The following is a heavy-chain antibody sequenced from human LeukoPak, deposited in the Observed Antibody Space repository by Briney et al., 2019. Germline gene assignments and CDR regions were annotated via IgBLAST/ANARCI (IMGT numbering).Heavy chain of an antibody. Sequence: ASVNVSFKASVYTFPHYGFSWVRQAPGQGLEWMGWISAYNGNTNYAQKLQGRVTLTTDTSTSTAYMHLRSLRSDDTAVYYCARGPGGILTGYYDYWGQGTLVTVSS. D-gene: IGHD3-9*01. V-gene: IGHV1-18*01. J-gene: IGHJ4*02. CDR1: VYTFPHYG. CDR3: ARGPGGILTGYYDY. CDR2: ISAYNGNT.